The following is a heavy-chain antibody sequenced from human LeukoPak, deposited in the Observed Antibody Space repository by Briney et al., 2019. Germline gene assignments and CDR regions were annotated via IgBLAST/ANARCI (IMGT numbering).Heavy chain of an antibody. D-gene: IGHD1-14*01. CDR2: IYYSGST. CDR3: ATTGRVIDY. CDR1: GGSISSSSYH. J-gene: IGHJ4*02. V-gene: IGHV4-39*01. Sequence: PSETLSLTCTVSGGSISSSSYHWGWIRQPPGKGLEWIGSIYYSGSTYYNPSLKSRVTISVDTSKNQVSLKLSSVTAADTAVYYCATTGRVIDYWGQGTLVTVSS.